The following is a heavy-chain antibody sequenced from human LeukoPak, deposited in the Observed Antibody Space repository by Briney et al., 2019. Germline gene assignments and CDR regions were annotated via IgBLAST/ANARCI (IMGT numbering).Heavy chain of an antibody. CDR3: ARALDSALDV. Sequence: GGSLRLSCVGSGFNFSTYNMNWVRQAPGKGLEWVSYISSSGSTVYYADSVRGRFTISRDNARNSLYLQMAGLTAEDTAVYYCARALDSALDVWGNGTTVTVSS. V-gene: IGHV3-48*01. D-gene: IGHD3/OR15-3a*01. CDR2: ISSSGSTV. J-gene: IGHJ6*04. CDR1: GFNFSTYN.